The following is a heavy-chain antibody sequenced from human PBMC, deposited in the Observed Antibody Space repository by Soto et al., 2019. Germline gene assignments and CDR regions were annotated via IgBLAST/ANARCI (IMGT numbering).Heavy chain of an antibody. J-gene: IGHJ5*01. D-gene: IGHD2-8*01. CDR3: ARLIGNSWLDS. CDR1: GDSVSSNSAT. CDR2: TYYRSKWYN. V-gene: IGHV6-1*01. Sequence: QVQLQQSGPELVKPSQTLSLTCAISGDSVSSNSATWDWIRQSPSIGLEWLGRTYYRSKWYNDYAVSGKSRITIDPDTSNSQLSRLLLSVPPDDTAVYYCARLIGNSWLDSWGQGTLVTVSS.